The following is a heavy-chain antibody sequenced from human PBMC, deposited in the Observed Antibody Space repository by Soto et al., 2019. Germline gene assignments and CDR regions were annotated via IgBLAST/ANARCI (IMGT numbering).Heavy chain of an antibody. D-gene: IGHD2-2*01. V-gene: IGHV4-34*01. Sequence: QVQLQQWGAGLLKPSETLSLTCAVYGGSFSGYYWSWIRQPPGKGLEWIGEINHSGSTNYNPSLKSSVTISVDTSKHRFPLKLSSVTAADTAVYYCARGGGDIVVVPASFDYWGRGTLVTVSS. CDR3: ARGGGDIVVVPASFDY. J-gene: IGHJ4*02. CDR2: INHSGST. CDR1: GGSFSGYY.